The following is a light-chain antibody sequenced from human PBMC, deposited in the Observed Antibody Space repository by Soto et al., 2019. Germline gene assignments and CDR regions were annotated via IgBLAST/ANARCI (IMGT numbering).Light chain of an antibody. CDR3: QQSYSDPRN. CDR2: ATS. Sequence: DFQMTQSPSSLSASVGDRVNITCRASQSITRYLNWYQQKPAKAPNILIYATSNLQTGVPLRCSGSGFGTDFTLTITNLQPEDFATYYCQQSYSDPRNFGGGTKVEI. CDR1: QSITRY. V-gene: IGKV1-39*01. J-gene: IGKJ4*01.